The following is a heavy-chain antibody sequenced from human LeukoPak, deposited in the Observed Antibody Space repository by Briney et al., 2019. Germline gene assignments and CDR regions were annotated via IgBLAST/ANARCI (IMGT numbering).Heavy chain of an antibody. CDR2: IYHSEST. V-gene: IGHV4-30-2*01. CDR1: GGSISSGGYS. CDR3: ARVAHRDKGDAFDI. D-gene: IGHD2-21*02. Sequence: SQTLSLTCAVFGGSISSGGYSWSWIRQPPGKGLEWIGYIYHSESTYYNPSLKSRVTISIDRSKNQFYLKLSSVTAADTAVYYCARVAHRDKGDAFDIWGQGTIVTVSS. J-gene: IGHJ3*02.